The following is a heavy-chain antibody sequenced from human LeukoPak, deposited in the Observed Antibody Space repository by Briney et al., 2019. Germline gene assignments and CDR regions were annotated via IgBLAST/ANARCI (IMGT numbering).Heavy chain of an antibody. CDR3: AKEFQRLLWFGESPDAFDI. J-gene: IGHJ3*02. Sequence: GGSLRLSCAASGFTFSSYAMSWVRQAPGKGLEWVSAISGSGGSTYYADSVKGRFTISRDNSKNTLYLQMNSLRAEDTAVYYCAKEFQRLLWFGESPDAFDIWGQGTMVTVSS. CDR1: GFTFSSYA. CDR2: ISGSGGST. V-gene: IGHV3-23*01. D-gene: IGHD3-10*01.